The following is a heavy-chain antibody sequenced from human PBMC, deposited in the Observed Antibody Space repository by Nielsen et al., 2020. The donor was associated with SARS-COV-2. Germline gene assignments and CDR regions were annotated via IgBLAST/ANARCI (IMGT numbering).Heavy chain of an antibody. V-gene: IGHV1-2*06. CDR1: GYTFTSYG. J-gene: IGHJ4*02. Sequence: ASVKVSCKASGYTFTSYGISWVRQAPGQGLEWMGRINPNSGGTNYAQKFQGRVTMTRDTSISTAYMELSRLRSDDTAVYYCARDFSQRGYFDYWGQGTLVTVSS. D-gene: IGHD2/OR15-2a*01. CDR3: ARDFSQRGYFDY. CDR2: INPNSGGT.